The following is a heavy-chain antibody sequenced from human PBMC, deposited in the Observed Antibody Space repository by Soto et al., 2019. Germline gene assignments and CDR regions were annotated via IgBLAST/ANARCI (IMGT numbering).Heavy chain of an antibody. CDR1: GGSISSGDYY. CDR2: IYYSGST. CDR3: ARVVVVAATFGWFDP. D-gene: IGHD2-15*01. J-gene: IGHJ5*02. Sequence: SETLSLTCTVSGGSISSGDYYWGWIRQPPGKGLEWIGYIYYSGSTYYNPSLKSRVTISVDTSKNQFSLKLSSVTAADTAVYYCARVVVVAATFGWFDPWGQGTLVTVSS. V-gene: IGHV4-30-4*01.